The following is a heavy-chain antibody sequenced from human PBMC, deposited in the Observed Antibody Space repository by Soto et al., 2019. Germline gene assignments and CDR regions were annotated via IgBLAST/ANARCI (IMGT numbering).Heavy chain of an antibody. CDR2: INPDGTAT. D-gene: IGHD6-13*01. Sequence: PGGSLRLSCAASGFTFGIYWMHWVRQAPGKRLVWVSRINPDGTATAYADSAKGRFTISRDNAKNTLDLQMNSLRAEDTAVYYCVGQSDSSSRNAFDFWGLGTMVTVSS. CDR1: GFTFGIYW. CDR3: VGQSDSSSRNAFDF. J-gene: IGHJ3*01. V-gene: IGHV3-74*01.